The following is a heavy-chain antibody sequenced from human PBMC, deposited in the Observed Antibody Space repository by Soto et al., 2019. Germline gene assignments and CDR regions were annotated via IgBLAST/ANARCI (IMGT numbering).Heavy chain of an antibody. CDR2: IYYSGST. J-gene: IGHJ6*02. Sequence: SETLSLTCTVSGGSISGSSYYWGWIRQPPGKGLEWIGSIYYSGSTYYNPSLKSRVTISVDTSRNQFSLKLSSVTAADTAVYYCAIGALYGMDVWGQGTTVTVSS. CDR1: GGSISGSSYY. D-gene: IGHD1-26*01. V-gene: IGHV4-39*01. CDR3: AIGALYGMDV.